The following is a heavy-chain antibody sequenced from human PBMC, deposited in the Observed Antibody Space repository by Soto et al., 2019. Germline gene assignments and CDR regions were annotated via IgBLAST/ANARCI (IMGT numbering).Heavy chain of an antibody. Sequence: PSETLSLTCTVSCGSISSSSYYWGWIRQPPGKGLEWIGSIYYSGSTYYNPSLKSRVTISVDTSKNQFSLKLSSVTAADTAVYYCAKHHYYDSSGYLDYWGQGTLVTVSS. CDR2: IYYSGST. D-gene: IGHD3-22*01. V-gene: IGHV4-39*01. CDR1: CGSISSSSYY. J-gene: IGHJ4*02. CDR3: AKHHYYDSSGYLDY.